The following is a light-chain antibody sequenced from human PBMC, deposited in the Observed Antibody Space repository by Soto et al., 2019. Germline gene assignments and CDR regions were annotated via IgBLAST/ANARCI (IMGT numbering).Light chain of an antibody. J-gene: IGKJ4*01. CDR3: QQYDNSAPLS. Sequence: ENVLTQSPATLSLSPGDRATLSCGASQSVRSSYVAWYQQKAGLAPRLLIYDGSSRASGIPDRFSGSGSGTDFTLTIGRLEPEDFAVYYCQQYDNSAPLSFGGGTKVEMK. V-gene: IGKV3D-20*01. CDR2: DGS. CDR1: QSVRSSY.